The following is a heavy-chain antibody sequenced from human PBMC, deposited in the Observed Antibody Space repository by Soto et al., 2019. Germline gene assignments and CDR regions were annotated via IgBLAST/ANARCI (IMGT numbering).Heavy chain of an antibody. CDR3: AREPTGEPEAIDC. V-gene: IGHV1-18*01. Sequence: QVQLVQSGAEVKKPGASVKVSCKASGYTFTSYGISWVRQAPGQGLEWMGWISAYNGNTNYAQKLQGRVTMTTDTXPGTACMELRSLRSDATAVYYCAREPTGEPEAIDCWGQGTLVTVSS. D-gene: IGHD3-10*01. CDR2: ISAYNGNT. CDR1: GYTFTSYG. J-gene: IGHJ4*02.